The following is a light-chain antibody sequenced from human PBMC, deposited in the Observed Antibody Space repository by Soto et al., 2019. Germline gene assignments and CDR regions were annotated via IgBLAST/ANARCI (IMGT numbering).Light chain of an antibody. V-gene: IGKV1-5*01. CDR1: QRIATW. CDR3: QQCNSYPGT. CDR2: EAS. Sequence: IQMTQSPSTLSASVAPSVTITYMASQRIATWLAWYQQKPGKAPELLISEASSLESGVPSRFGGSGSGTEFTLTISSLQPDDFATYYCQQCNSYPGTFGQGTKVDIK. J-gene: IGKJ1*01.